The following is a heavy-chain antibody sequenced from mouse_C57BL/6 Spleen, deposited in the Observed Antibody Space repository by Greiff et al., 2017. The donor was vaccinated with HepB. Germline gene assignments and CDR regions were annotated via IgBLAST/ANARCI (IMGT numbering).Heavy chain of an antibody. J-gene: IGHJ1*03. CDR1: GFSLSTSGMG. V-gene: IGHV8-12*01. CDR3: ARTGSSYDWYFDV. D-gene: IGHD1-1*01. Sequence: QVTLKECGPGILQSSQTLSLTCSFSGFSLSTSGMGVSWIRQPSGKGLEWLAHIYWDDDKRYNPSLKSRLTISKDTSRNQVFLKITSVDTADTATYYCARTGSSYDWYFDVWGTGTTVTVSS. CDR2: IYWDDDK.